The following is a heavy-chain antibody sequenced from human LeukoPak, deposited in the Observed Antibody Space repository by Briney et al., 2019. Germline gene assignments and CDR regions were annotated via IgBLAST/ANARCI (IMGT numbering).Heavy chain of an antibody. D-gene: IGHD3-3*01. V-gene: IGHV3-15*01. CDR2: IKSKAAGGTT. CDR1: GFPFSNAW. CDR3: STGITIFGVNWADP. J-gene: IGHJ5*02. Sequence: PGGSLRLSCAASGFPFSNAWMNWVRQAPGKGLEWVGRIKSKAAGGTTDYAAPVKGRFTISRDDSKNTLYLQMSSLKIEDTAMYYCSTGITIFGVNWADPWGQGTLVTVSS.